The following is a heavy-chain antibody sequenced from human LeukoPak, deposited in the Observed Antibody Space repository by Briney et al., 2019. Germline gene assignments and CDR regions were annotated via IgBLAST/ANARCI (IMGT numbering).Heavy chain of an antibody. CDR1: GYTFTGYY. V-gene: IGHV1-2*02. CDR2: INPNSGGT. D-gene: IGHD2-2*01. CDR3: ARSPVVVPADLDY. J-gene: IGHJ4*02. Sequence: GAPVKVSCKASGYTFTGYYMHWVRQAPGQGLEWMGWINPNSGGTSYAQKFQGRVTMTRDTSISTAYMELSRLRSDDTAGYYCARSPVVVPADLDYWGQGTLVTVSS.